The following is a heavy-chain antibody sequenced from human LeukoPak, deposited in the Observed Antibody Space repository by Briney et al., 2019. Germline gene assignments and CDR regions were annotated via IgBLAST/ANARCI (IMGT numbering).Heavy chain of an antibody. V-gene: IGHV4-59*08. Sequence: SETLSLTCTVSGGSISSYYWSWIRQPPGKGLEWIGYIYYSGSTNYNPSLKSRVTISVNTSKNQFSLKLSSVTGADAAVYYCARSEGGSGYYYFDYWGQGTLVTVSS. J-gene: IGHJ4*02. D-gene: IGHD3-22*01. CDR3: ARSEGGSGYYYFDY. CDR2: IYYSGST. CDR1: GGSISSYY.